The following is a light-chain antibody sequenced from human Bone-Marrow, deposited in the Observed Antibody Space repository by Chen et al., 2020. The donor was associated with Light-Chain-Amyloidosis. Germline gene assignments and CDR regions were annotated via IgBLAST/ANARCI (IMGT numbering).Light chain of an antibody. CDR3: QQHYDTPWT. J-gene: IGKJ1*01. V-gene: IGKV4-1*01. CDR1: QTVLYSSNNKTY. CDR2: WAS. Sequence: DIVMTQSPDSLAVSLGERATINCKSSQTVLYSSNNKTYLAWYQQKPGQPPKLLIYWASTRESGVPDRFSGSGSGTDFTLTISSLQAEDVAVYSCQQHYDTPWTFGQGTKVEIK.